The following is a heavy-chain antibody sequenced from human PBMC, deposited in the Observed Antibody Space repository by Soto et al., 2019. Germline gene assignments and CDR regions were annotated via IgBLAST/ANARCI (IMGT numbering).Heavy chain of an antibody. CDR2: IFPRDSDT. V-gene: IGHV5-51*01. CDR1: GYTFTNYW. Sequence: GESLKISCQASGYTFTNYWIGWVRQMPGGGLEWMGLIFPRDSDTRYSPSFEGQVSISTDNSIATAYLQWSSLEASDTAIYFCTRLGSLLQLIDFWGQGTAVTVS. CDR3: TRLGSLLQLIDF. J-gene: IGHJ4*02. D-gene: IGHD5-18*01.